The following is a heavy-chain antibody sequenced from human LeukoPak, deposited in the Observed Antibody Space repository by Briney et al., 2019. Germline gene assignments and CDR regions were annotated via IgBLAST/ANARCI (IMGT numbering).Heavy chain of an antibody. CDR1: GGSISSGSYY. CDR3: AREGITYYDILTGYPNWFDP. D-gene: IGHD3-9*01. CDR2: IYTSGST. Sequence: PSETLSLTCTVSGGSISSGSYYWSWIRQPAGKGLEWIGRIYTSGSTNYNPSLKSRVTISVDTSKNQFSLKLSSVTAADTAVYYCAREGITYYDILTGYPNWFDPWGQGTLVTVSS. V-gene: IGHV4-61*02. J-gene: IGHJ5*02.